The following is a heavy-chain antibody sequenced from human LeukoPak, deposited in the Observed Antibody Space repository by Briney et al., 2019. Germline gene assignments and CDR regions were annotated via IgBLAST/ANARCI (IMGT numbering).Heavy chain of an antibody. CDR1: GFTFSIAW. V-gene: IGHV3-15*01. Sequence: GGSLRLSCAASGFTFSIAWMSWVRQAPGKGLEWVGHIKRKTDGGTTDYAAPVKGRFTISRDDSKNTLYLQMNSLKTEDTAVYYCTTEGKWEYSSFYFDSWGQGTLVTVSS. D-gene: IGHD6-6*01. J-gene: IGHJ4*02. CDR3: TTEGKWEYSSFYFDS. CDR2: IKRKTDGGTT.